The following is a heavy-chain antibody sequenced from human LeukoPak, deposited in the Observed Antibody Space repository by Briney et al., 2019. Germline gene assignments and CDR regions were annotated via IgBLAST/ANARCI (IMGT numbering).Heavy chain of an antibody. CDR2: IIPILGIA. CDR1: GGTFSSYA. J-gene: IGHJ6*02. V-gene: IGHV1-69*04. D-gene: IGHD1-20*01. CDR3: ARDPHRYNWNYYYGMDV. Sequence: GASVKVSCKASGGTFSSYAISWMRQAPGQGLEWMGSIIPILGIANYAQKLQGRVTMTTDTSTSTAYMELRSLRSDDTAVYYCARDPHRYNWNYYYGMDVWGQGTTVTVSS.